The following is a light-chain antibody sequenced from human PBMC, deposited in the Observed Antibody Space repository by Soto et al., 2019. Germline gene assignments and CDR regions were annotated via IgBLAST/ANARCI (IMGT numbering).Light chain of an antibody. CDR1: QGISNY. V-gene: IGKV1-27*01. CDR3: QKYNRAPLT. CDR2: AAS. Sequence: DIQMTQSPSSLSASVGDRVSITCRASQGISNYLAWYQQKPGKVPEILIYAASTLRSGVPSRFSGGGSGTDFTLTISSLQPGDVATYYCQKYNRAPLTFGGGTKVEIK. J-gene: IGKJ4*01.